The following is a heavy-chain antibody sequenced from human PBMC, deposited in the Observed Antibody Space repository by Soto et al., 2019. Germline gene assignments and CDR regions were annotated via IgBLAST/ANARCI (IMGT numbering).Heavy chain of an antibody. V-gene: IGHV3-23*01. Sequence: EEQLLESGGGLVQPGGSLRLSCAASGFTFKNHAMNWVRQAPGKGLDWVSAISADGGATWYADSVKGRFTISRGNSRNTLYLQMDSLRAEDTAIYYCAKDVWWSTVWGQGTLVTVSS. CDR1: GFTFKNHA. D-gene: IGHD2-8*02. J-gene: IGHJ4*02. CDR3: AKDVWWSTV. CDR2: ISADGGAT.